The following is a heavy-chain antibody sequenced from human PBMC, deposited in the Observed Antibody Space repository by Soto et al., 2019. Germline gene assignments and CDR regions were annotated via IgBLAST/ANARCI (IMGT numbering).Heavy chain of an antibody. V-gene: IGHV2-5*02. CDR3: AHHPYSGSSPYSFDY. Sequence: QITLKESGPTLVKPTQTLTLTCTFSGFSLSTSGVGVGWIRQPPGKALEWLALIYWDDDKRYSPSLRSRLTISKDTSKNPVVLTTTNMDPVDTATYFCAHHPYSGSSPYSFDYWGQGTLVTVSS. CDR2: IYWDDDK. CDR1: GFSLSTSGVG. J-gene: IGHJ4*02. D-gene: IGHD3-10*01.